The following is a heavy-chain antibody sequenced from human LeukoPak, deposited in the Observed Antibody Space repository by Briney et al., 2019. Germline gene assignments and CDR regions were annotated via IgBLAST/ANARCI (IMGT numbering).Heavy chain of an antibody. D-gene: IGHD4-17*01. V-gene: IGHV3-15*01. Sequence: GGSLRLSCAASGLTFSDAYMTWVRQAPGKGLEGVGRIKSKTDGGTGDYAAPVKGRFTISRDGSKNTMYLQMNSLKTEDTAVYYCTRQGYLNGDYGLFDYWGQGTLVTVSS. J-gene: IGHJ4*02. CDR1: GLTFSDAY. CDR2: IKSKTDGGTG. CDR3: TRQGYLNGDYGLFDY.